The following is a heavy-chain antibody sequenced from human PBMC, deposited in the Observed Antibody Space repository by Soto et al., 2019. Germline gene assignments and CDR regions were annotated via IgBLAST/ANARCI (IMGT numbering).Heavy chain of an antibody. CDR2: IYYSGST. J-gene: IGHJ6*02. Sequence: SETLSLTCTVSGGSISSSSYYWGWIRQPPGKGLEWIGSIYYSGSTYYNPSLKSRVTISVDTSKNQFSLKLSSVTAADTAVYYCARPGITGTTGYFDWLANYYYYGMDVWGQGTTVTVSS. CDR1: GGSISSSSYY. V-gene: IGHV4-39*01. D-gene: IGHD1-7*01. CDR3: ARPGITGTTGYFDWLANYYYYGMDV.